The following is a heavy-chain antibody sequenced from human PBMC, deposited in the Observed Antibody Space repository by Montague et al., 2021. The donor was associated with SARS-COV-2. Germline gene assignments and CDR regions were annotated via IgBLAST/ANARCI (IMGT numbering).Heavy chain of an antibody. D-gene: IGHD1-14*01. J-gene: IGHJ3*02. CDR3: ARTYVPGAFDI. CDR2: IDWDDDK. V-gene: IGHV2-70*11. CDR1: GFSLSTSGMC. Sequence: PALVKPTQTLTLTCTFSGFSLSTSGMCVSWIRQPPGKALEWLARIDWDDDKYYSTSLKTRLTTSKDTSKNQVVLTMTNMDPVDTATYYCARTYVPGAFDIWGQGTMVTVAS.